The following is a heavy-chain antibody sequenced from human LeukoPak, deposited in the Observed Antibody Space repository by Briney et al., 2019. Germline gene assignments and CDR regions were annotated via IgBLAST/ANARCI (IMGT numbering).Heavy chain of an antibody. CDR2: ISSRGGGT. V-gene: IGHV3-23*01. D-gene: IGHD4-23*01. J-gene: IGHJ4*02. CDR3: AKRSDYGGNWNYFDY. Sequence: PGGSLRLSCAASGFTFSSYGMSWVRQAPGKGLGWVSAISSRGGGTYYADSVKGRFTISRDNFKNTLYLQLNSLRVEDTAVYYCAKRSDYGGNWNYFDYWGQGTPVTVSS. CDR1: GFTFSSYG.